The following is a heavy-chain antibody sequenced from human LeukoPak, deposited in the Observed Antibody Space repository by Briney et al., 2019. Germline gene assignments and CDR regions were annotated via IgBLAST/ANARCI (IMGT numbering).Heavy chain of an antibody. V-gene: IGHV4-39*07. D-gene: IGHD3-22*01. CDR1: GGSISSSSYY. CDR2: IYYSGST. J-gene: IGHJ5*02. CDR3: ARVVPPRLQTYYYDSSGYPNWFDP. Sequence: SETLSLTCTVSGGSISSSSYYWGWIRQPPGKGLEWIGSIYYSGSTYYNPSLKSRVTISVDTSKNQFSLKLSSVTAADTAVYYCARVVPPRLQTYYYDSSGYPNWFDPWGQGTLVTVSS.